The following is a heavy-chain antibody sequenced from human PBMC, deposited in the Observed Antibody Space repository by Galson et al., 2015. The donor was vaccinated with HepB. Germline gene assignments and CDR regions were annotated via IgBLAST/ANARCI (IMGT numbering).Heavy chain of an antibody. D-gene: IGHD2-2*01. CDR2: ISYDGSNK. V-gene: IGHV3-30*03. CDR1: GFTFSSYG. J-gene: IGHJ4*02. CDR3: AISTFDY. Sequence: SLRLSCAASGFTFSSYGMHWVRQAPGKGLEWVAVISYDGSNKYYADSVKGRFTISRDNSKNTLYLQMNGLRAEDTAVYYCAISTFDYWGQGTVVTVSS.